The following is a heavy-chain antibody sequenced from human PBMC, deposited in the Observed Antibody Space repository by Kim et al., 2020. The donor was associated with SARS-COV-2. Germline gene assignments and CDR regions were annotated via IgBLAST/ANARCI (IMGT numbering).Heavy chain of an antibody. J-gene: IGHJ4*02. CDR3: TIPLEMTYS. Sequence: GSVTGYADFVQGRFTISRDNAKNTVYLQINSLRAEDTATYYCTIPLEMTYSWGQGTLVTVSS. V-gene: IGHV3-74*01. D-gene: IGHD1-1*01. CDR2: GSVT.